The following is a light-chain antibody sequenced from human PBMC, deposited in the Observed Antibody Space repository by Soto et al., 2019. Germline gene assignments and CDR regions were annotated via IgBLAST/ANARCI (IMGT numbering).Light chain of an antibody. V-gene: IGLV2-14*03. J-gene: IGLJ1*01. Sequence: QSALTQPASVSGSPGQSIAISCTGTSSDVGGYNYVSWYQQHPGKAPKLMIYDVSSRPSGVSNRFSGSKSGNTASLTISGLQAGDAADYYCSSYTSSTTEVFGTGTKLTVL. CDR3: SSYTSSTTEV. CDR1: SSDVGGYNY. CDR2: DVS.